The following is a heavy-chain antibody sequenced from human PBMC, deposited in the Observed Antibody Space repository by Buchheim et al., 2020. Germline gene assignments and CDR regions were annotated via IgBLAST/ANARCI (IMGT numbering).Heavy chain of an antibody. CDR3: AKDMSTELVSLVYSGLYYDFWSGSYYFDY. CDR1: GFTFSSYA. CDR2: ISGSGGST. Sequence: EVQLLESGGGLVQPGGSLRLSCAASGFTFSSYAMSWVRQAPGKGLEWVSAISGSGGSTYYADSVKGRFTISRDNSKNTLYLQMNSLRDEDTAVYYCAKDMSTELVSLVYSGLYYDFWSGSYYFDYWGQGTL. V-gene: IGHV3-23*01. J-gene: IGHJ4*02. D-gene: IGHD3-3*01.